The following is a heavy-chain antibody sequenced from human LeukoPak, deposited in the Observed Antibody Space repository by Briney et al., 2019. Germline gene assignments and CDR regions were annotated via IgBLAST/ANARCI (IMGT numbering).Heavy chain of an antibody. Sequence: SETLSLTCTVSGGSISSGDYYWSWIRQPPGKGLEWIGYIYYSGSTNYNPSLKSRVTISVDTSKNQFSLKLSSVTAADTAVYYCARASLYSSWGFDYWGQGTLVTVSS. CDR2: IYYSGST. CDR3: ARASLYSSWGFDY. V-gene: IGHV4-61*08. CDR1: GGSISSGDYY. D-gene: IGHD6-6*01. J-gene: IGHJ4*02.